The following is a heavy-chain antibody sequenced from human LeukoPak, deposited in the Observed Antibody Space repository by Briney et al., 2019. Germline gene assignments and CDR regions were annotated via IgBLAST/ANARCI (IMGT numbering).Heavy chain of an antibody. V-gene: IGHV1-46*01. Sequence: ASVKVSCKASGYTFTSYYMHWVRQAPGQGLEWMGIINPSGGSTSYAQKLQGRVTMTTDTSTSTAYMELRSLRSDDTAVYYCARGDCSGGSCYDYWGQGTLVTVSS. D-gene: IGHD2-15*01. CDR2: INPSGGST. J-gene: IGHJ4*02. CDR1: GYTFTSYY. CDR3: ARGDCSGGSCYDY.